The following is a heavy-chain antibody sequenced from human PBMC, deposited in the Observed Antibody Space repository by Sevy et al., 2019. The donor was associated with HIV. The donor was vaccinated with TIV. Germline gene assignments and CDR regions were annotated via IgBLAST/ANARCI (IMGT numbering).Heavy chain of an antibody. D-gene: IGHD2-2*01. J-gene: IGHJ6*02. V-gene: IGHV1-18*01. Sequence: ASVKVSCKASGYTFISYGINWVQQAPGQGLEWMGWLSADNGDKDYAQRLQGRVSMTTDKSQSTVYRERRSLKSDDSAVYYCARDNGYCLRTSCYHYYGMDVWGQGTTVTVSS. CDR1: GYTFISYG. CDR3: ARDNGYCLRTSCYHYYGMDV. CDR2: LSADNGDK.